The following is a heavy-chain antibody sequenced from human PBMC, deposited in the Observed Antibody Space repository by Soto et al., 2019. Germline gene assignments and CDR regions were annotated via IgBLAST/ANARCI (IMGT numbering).Heavy chain of an antibody. J-gene: IGHJ3*02. Sequence: ASVKVSCKASGYTFTGYYMHWVRQAPGQGLEWMGWINPNSGGTNYAQKFRGWVTMTRDTSISTAYMELSRLRSDDTAVYYCARGAEFCSGGSCFDAFDIWGQGTMVTVSS. V-gene: IGHV1-2*04. CDR1: GYTFTGYY. D-gene: IGHD2-15*01. CDR2: INPNSGGT. CDR3: ARGAEFCSGGSCFDAFDI.